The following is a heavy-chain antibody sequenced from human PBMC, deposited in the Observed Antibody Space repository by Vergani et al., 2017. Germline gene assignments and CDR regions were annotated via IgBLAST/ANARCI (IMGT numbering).Heavy chain of an antibody. Sequence: EVQLVESGGGLVQPGRSLRLSCTASGFTFGDYAMSWVRQAPGKGLEWVGFIRSKTYGGTTEYAASVKCRFTISRDDSKSIAYLQMNSLKTEDTAVYYCTRDFSGYGQRGFDYWGQGTLVTVSS. CDR2: IRSKTYGGTT. CDR1: GFTFGDYA. CDR3: TRDFSGYGQRGFDY. V-gene: IGHV3-49*04. D-gene: IGHD5-12*01. J-gene: IGHJ4*02.